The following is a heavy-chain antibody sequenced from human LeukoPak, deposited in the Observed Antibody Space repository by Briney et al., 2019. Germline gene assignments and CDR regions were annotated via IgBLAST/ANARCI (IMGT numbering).Heavy chain of an antibody. J-gene: IGHJ4*02. D-gene: IGHD3-22*01. CDR1: GFTFSTYG. Sequence: GGSLRLSCAASGFTFSTYGMHWVRQAPGKGLEWVTFIQYDGSVKLYADSVKGRFTISRDNSKNTLYLQMNSLRAEDTAVYYCAKDRVKYYDSSGLTNYWGQGTLVTVSS. CDR2: IQYDGSVK. CDR3: AKDRVKYYDSSGLTNY. V-gene: IGHV3-30*02.